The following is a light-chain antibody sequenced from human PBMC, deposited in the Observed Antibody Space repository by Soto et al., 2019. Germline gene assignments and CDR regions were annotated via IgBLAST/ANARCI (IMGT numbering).Light chain of an antibody. V-gene: IGKV3-15*01. Sequence: EIVMTQSPATLSVSPGERATLSCRASQSVYSNLAWYQQKPGQVPRLLIYGASTRATGIPARFSGSGSGTEFTLTISSLQSEDFAVYYCQQYSRWPLTFGGGTKVXIK. CDR3: QQYSRWPLT. CDR2: GAS. CDR1: QSVYSN. J-gene: IGKJ4*01.